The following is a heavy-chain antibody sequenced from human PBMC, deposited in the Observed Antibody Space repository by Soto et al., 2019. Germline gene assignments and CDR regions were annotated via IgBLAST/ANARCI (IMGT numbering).Heavy chain of an antibody. CDR2: IYSGGST. J-gene: IGHJ6*02. CDR3: ARPYSSSWSKPYYYYYGMDV. D-gene: IGHD6-13*01. CDR1: GFTVSSNY. V-gene: IGHV3-53*01. Sequence: GGSLRLSCAASGFTVSSNYMSWVRQAPGKGLEWVSVIYSGGSTYCADSVKGRFTISRDNSKNTMYLQMNSLRAEDTAVYYCARPYSSSWSKPYYYYYGMDVWGQGTTVTVSS.